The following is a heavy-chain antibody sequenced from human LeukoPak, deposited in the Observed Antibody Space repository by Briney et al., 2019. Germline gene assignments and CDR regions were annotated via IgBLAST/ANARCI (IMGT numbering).Heavy chain of an antibody. CDR2: ISWNSGSI. Sequence: GGSLRLSCAASGFTFDDYAMHWVRQAPWKGLEWVSGISWNSGSIGYADSVKGRFTISRDNAKNSLYLQMNSLRAEDTAVYYCARTYYYGSGNYDDAFDIWGQGTMVTVSS. D-gene: IGHD3-10*01. CDR1: GFTFDDYA. CDR3: ARTYYYGSGNYDDAFDI. J-gene: IGHJ3*02. V-gene: IGHV3-9*01.